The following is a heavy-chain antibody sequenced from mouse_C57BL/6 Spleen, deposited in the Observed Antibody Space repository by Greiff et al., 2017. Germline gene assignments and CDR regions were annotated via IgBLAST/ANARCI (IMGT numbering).Heavy chain of an antibody. CDR1: GFSLTSYG. V-gene: IGHV2-2*01. D-gene: IGHD1-1*01. CDR2: IWSGGST. Sequence: QVQLKESGPGLVQPSQSLSITCTVSGFSLTSYGVHWVRQSPGKGLEWLGVIWSGGSTDYNAAFISSLSISKENSKCQVFFKMNSLQADDTAIYYCARNRQITTVVATRDMDYWGQGTSVTVSS. J-gene: IGHJ4*01. CDR3: ARNRQITTVVATRDMDY.